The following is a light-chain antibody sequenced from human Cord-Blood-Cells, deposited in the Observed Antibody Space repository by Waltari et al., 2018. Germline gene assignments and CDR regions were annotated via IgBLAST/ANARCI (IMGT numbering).Light chain of an antibody. J-gene: IGLJ3*02. CDR1: SRYVGGYNY. Sequence: QSALTQPASVSGSPGQSITIPCTGTSRYVGGYNYVSWHQQPPGKAPKLMIYDVSKRPSGVSNRFSGSKSGNTASLTISGLQAEDEADYYCSSYTSSSTWVFGGGTKLTVL. CDR2: DVS. CDR3: SSYTSSSTWV. V-gene: IGLV2-14*01.